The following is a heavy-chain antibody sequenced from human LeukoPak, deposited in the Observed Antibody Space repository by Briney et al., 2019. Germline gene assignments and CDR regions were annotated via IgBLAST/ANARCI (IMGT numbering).Heavy chain of an antibody. J-gene: IGHJ6*03. CDR3: AKDLGPESDYYYYMDV. V-gene: IGHV3-30*02. CDR1: GFTFSSYG. CDR2: IRYDGSNK. D-gene: IGHD7-27*01. Sequence: PGGSLRLSCAASGFTFSSYGMHWVRQAPGKGLEWVAFIRYDGSNKYYADSVKGRFTISRDNSKNTLYLQMNSLRAEDTAVYYCAKDLGPESDYYYYMDVWGKGTTVTVSS.